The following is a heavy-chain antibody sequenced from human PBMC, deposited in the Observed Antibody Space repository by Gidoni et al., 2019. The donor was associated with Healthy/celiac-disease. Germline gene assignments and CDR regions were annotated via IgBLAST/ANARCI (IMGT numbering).Heavy chain of an antibody. CDR2: FDPEDGET. D-gene: IGHD1-26*01. CDR3: ATIKVGATTGFDY. V-gene: IGHV1-24*01. CDR1: GDTLTELS. Sequence: QVQRVQSGAEVKKPGASVKVSCQVAGDTLTELSMHWVRQAPGKGLEWMGGFDPEDGETIYAQKFQGRVTMTEATSTDTAYMELSSLRSEDTAVYYCATIKVGATTGFDYWGQGTLVTVSS. J-gene: IGHJ4*02.